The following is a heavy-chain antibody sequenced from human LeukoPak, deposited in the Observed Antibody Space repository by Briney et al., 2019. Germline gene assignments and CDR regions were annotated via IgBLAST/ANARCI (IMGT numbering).Heavy chain of an antibody. CDR1: GFMFSANL. CDR2: INQDGSEK. Sequence: QPGGSLRLSCAASGFMFSANLMSWVRHAPGKGLEWVANINQDGSEKPYVDSVKGRFTISRDNAETPLYRQMKRLRTEHSAMVQCTKWVYGSGPGWGQGTLVTVSS. J-gene: IGHJ4*02. D-gene: IGHD3-10*01. V-gene: IGHV3-7*01. CDR3: TKWVYGSGPG.